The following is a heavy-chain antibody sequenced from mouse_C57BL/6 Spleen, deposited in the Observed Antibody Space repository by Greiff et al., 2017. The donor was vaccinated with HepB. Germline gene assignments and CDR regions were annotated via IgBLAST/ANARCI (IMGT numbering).Heavy chain of an antibody. D-gene: IGHD1-1*01. CDR1: GYTFTDYN. V-gene: IGHV1-22*01. Sequence: EVQLQQSGPELVKPGASVKMSCKASGYTFTDYNMHWVKQSHGKSLEWIGYINPNNGGTSYNQKFKGKATLTVNKSSSTAYMELRSLTSEDSAVYYCARTYGSPYYYAMDYWGQGTSVTVSS. CDR2: INPNNGGT. CDR3: ARTYGSPYYYAMDY. J-gene: IGHJ4*01.